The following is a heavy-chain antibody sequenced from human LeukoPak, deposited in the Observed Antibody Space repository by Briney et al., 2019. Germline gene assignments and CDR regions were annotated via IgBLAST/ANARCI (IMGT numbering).Heavy chain of an antibody. CDR2: INHSGST. Sequence: SETLSLTCAVYGRSFSGYYWSWIRQPPGKGLEWIGEINHSGSTNYNPSLKSRVTISVDTSKNQFSLKLSSVTAADTAVYYCARDLVVVAATGWFDPWGQGTLVTVSS. D-gene: IGHD2-15*01. V-gene: IGHV4-34*01. J-gene: IGHJ5*02. CDR1: GRSFSGYY. CDR3: ARDLVVVAATGWFDP.